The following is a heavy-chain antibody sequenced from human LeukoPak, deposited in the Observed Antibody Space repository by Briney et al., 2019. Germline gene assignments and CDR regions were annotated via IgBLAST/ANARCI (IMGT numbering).Heavy chain of an antibody. Sequence: TLSLTCTVSGGSLSSGSYYWSWIRQPAGKGLEWIGRMYTSGSTNYNPSLKSRVTMSVDTSKNQFSLKLSSVTAADTAVYYCARGPSGYHNTGGQGTLVTVSS. CDR3: ARGPSGYHNT. CDR2: MYTSGST. V-gene: IGHV4-61*02. D-gene: IGHD5-12*01. J-gene: IGHJ4*02. CDR1: GGSLSSGSYY.